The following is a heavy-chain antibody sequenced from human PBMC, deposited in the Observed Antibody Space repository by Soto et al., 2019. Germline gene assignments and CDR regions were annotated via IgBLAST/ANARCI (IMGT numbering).Heavy chain of an antibody. CDR1: GGTLSIYG. J-gene: IGHJ3*02. CDR2: TIPIFGTP. D-gene: IGHD6-6*01. V-gene: IGHV1-69*06. Sequence: QVQLVQSGAEVKKPGSSVKVSCKASGGTLSIYGSSWVRQAPGQGLEWMGGTIPIFGTPNYAQKFKGRVTITADKSTSTAYMELSSLRSEDTAVYYCASPYTSSFAFDIWGQGTVVTVSS. CDR3: ASPYTSSFAFDI.